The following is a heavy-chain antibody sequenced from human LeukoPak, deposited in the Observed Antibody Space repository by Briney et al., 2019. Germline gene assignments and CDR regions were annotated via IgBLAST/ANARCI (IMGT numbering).Heavy chain of an antibody. CDR3: ARDSLQYYYDSTRFFDP. D-gene: IGHD3-22*01. Sequence: PGGSLRLSCAASGFTFSSYSMNWVRQAPGKGLEWVSSISSSSSYIYYADSVKGRFTISRDNAKNSLYLQMNSLRAEDTAVYYCARDSLQYYYDSTRFFDPWGQGTLVTVSS. J-gene: IGHJ5*02. CDR1: GFTFSSYS. CDR2: ISSSSSYI. V-gene: IGHV3-21*01.